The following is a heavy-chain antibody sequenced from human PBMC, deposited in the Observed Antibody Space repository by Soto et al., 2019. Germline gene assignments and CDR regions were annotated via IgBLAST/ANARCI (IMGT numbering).Heavy chain of an antibody. CDR2: ISTCGGST. CDR3: ARAGGSYGDYGWFDP. V-gene: IGHV1-46*01. Sequence: ASVKVSCKASGYTFTSYGISWVRQAPGQGLEWMGIISTCGGSTSYAQKVQGRVTMTRDTSTSTVYMELSSLRSEDTAVYYCARAGGSYGDYGWFDPWGQGTLVTVSS. J-gene: IGHJ5*02. CDR1: GYTFTSYG. D-gene: IGHD4-17*01.